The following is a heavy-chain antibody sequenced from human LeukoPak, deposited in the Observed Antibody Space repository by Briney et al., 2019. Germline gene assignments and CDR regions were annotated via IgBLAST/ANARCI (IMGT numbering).Heavy chain of an antibody. Sequence: GASVKVSCKASGYTFTSYGISWVRQAPGQGLEWMGWISGYNGNTKYAQKFQARVTLTTDTSTSTAYMELWSLRSDDTALYYCARDLVPSRDGNNLDYYYGMDVWGQGTTVTVSS. CDR3: ARDLVPSRDGNNLDYYYGMDV. V-gene: IGHV1-18*01. J-gene: IGHJ6*02. CDR2: ISGYNGNT. CDR1: GYTFTSYG. D-gene: IGHD5-24*01.